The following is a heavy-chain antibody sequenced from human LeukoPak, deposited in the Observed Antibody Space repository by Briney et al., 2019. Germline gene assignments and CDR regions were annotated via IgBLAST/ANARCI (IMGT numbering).Heavy chain of an antibody. Sequence: PGGSLRLSCAASGFTSSSYAMHWVRQAPGKGLEWVAVISYDGSNKYYADSVKGRFTISRDNSKNTLYPQMNSLRAEDTAVYYCARVHRTYYYDSSGYPAEYFQHWGQGTLVTVSS. J-gene: IGHJ1*01. CDR3: ARVHRTYYYDSSGYPAEYFQH. CDR1: GFTSSSYA. D-gene: IGHD3-22*01. CDR2: ISYDGSNK. V-gene: IGHV3-30-3*01.